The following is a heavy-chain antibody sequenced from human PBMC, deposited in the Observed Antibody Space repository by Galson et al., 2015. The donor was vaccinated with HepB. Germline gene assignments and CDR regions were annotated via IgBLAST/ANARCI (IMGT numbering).Heavy chain of an antibody. J-gene: IGHJ3*02. V-gene: IGHV3-21*01. D-gene: IGHD3-10*01. CDR2: ISSSNNYI. CDR3: ARDSAPVGSTMVRGVIMHDAFDI. Sequence: SLRLSCAASGFTFSSYSMNWVRQAPGKGLEWVSSISSSNNYIYYADSVKGRFTISRDNAKNSLYLQMNSLRVEDTAVYYCARDSAPVGSTMVRGVIMHDAFDIWGQGTMVTVSS. CDR1: GFTFSSYS.